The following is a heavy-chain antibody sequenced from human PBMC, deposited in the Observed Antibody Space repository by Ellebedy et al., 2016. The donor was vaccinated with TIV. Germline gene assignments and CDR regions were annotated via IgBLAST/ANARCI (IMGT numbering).Heavy chain of an antibody. CDR2: IFYSGST. Sequence: MPSETLSLTCTVSGGSISSGGFYWSWIRQHPGKGLEWIGYIFYSGSTYYNPSLKSPVTISLDTSKNQFSLELSSVTAADTAVYYCARLTTTDAFDIWGQGTMVTVSS. D-gene: IGHD4/OR15-4a*01. CDR3: ARLTTTDAFDI. V-gene: IGHV4-31*01. J-gene: IGHJ3*02. CDR1: GGSISSGGFY.